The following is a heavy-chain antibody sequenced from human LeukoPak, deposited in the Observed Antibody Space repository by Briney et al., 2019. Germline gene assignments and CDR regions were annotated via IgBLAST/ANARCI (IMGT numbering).Heavy chain of an antibody. Sequence: PGGSLRLSCAASGFTVSSNYMSWVRQAPGKGLEWVSVIYSGGSTYYADSVKGRFTISRDNSKNTLYLQMNSLRAEDTAVYYCATVVGPTYYYGMDVWGQGTTVTVSS. D-gene: IGHD4-23*01. CDR3: ATVVGPTYYYGMDV. V-gene: IGHV3-53*01. CDR1: GFTVSSNY. CDR2: IYSGGST. J-gene: IGHJ6*02.